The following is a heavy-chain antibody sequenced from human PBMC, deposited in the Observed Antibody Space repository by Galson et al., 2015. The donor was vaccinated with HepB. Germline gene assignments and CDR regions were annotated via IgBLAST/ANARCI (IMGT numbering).Heavy chain of an antibody. CDR3: ARMMTTGLGDYYGMDV. CDR2: IYYSGST. V-gene: IGHV4-59*01. D-gene: IGHD4-17*01. Sequence: ETLSLTCTVSGGSISSYYWSWIRQPPGKGLEWIGYIYYSGSTNYNPSLKSRVTISVDTSKNQFSLKLSSVTAADTAVYYCARMMTTGLGDYYGMDVWGQGTTVTVSS. J-gene: IGHJ6*02. CDR1: GGSISSYY.